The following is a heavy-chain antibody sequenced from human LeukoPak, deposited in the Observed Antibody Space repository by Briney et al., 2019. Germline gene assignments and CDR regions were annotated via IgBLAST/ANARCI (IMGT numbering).Heavy chain of an antibody. CDR1: GYTFTSYG. J-gene: IGHJ6*02. CDR3: AATYYDILTGYFNYYYGMDV. D-gene: IGHD3-9*01. V-gene: IGHV1-18*01. Sequence: ASVKVSCKASGYTFTSYGISWVRQAPGQGLEWMGWISAYNGITNYAQKLQGRVTMTTDTSTSTAYMELRSLGSDDTAVYYCAATYYDILTGYFNYYYGMDVWGQGTTVTVSS. CDR2: ISAYNGIT.